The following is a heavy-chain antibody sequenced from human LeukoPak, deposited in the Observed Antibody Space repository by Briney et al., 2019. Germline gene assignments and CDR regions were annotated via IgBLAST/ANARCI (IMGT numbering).Heavy chain of an antibody. CDR3: ARDFIQLRPNAIDF. CDR1: GFTFSVYS. J-gene: IGHJ4*02. V-gene: IGHV3-48*01. CDR2: ISSSSINI. D-gene: IGHD1-1*01. Sequence: GGCLRLSCAPSGFTFSVYSVNGVPHAPGGGGEWLSYISSSSINIHYGDSVKGRFTISRDNAENSLYLQMNSLRAEDTAVYYCARDFIQLRPNAIDFWGQGTLVTVSS.